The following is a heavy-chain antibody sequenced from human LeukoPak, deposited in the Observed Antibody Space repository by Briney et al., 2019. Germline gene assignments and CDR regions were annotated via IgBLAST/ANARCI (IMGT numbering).Heavy chain of an antibody. J-gene: IGHJ4*02. CDR1: GVTFSSYS. V-gene: IGHV3-21*05. CDR2: ISSSSSYI. CDR3: ARDGYVDTAMVYLDY. D-gene: IGHD5-18*01. Sequence: GGSLGLSCAASGVTFSSYSMNWVRQAPGKGLEWVSYISSSSSYIYYADSVKGRFTISRDNAKNSLYLQMNSLRAEDTAVYYCARDGYVDTAMVYLDYWGQGTLVTVSS.